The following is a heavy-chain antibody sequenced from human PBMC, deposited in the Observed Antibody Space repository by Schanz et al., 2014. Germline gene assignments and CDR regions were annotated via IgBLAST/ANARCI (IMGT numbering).Heavy chain of an antibody. CDR1: GYTFTDYY. Sequence: QVQLVQSGAEVKKPGASVKVSCKASGYTFTDYYIHWVRQAPGQGLEWMGWISANSGGTNYAQKFQGRVTMTRDTSISTVYMELSTLTSDDTAVYYCARESVSRTRLFDPWGQGTLVTVSS. V-gene: IGHV1-2*02. CDR2: ISANSGGT. CDR3: ARESVSRTRLFDP. D-gene: IGHD3-3*01. J-gene: IGHJ5*02.